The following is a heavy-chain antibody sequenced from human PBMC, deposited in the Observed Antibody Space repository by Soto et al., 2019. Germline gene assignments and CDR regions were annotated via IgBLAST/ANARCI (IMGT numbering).Heavy chain of an antibody. Sequence: GGSLRLSCAASGFTFSNAWMNWVRQAPGKGLEWVGRIKSKTDGGTTDYAAPVKGRFTISRDDSKNTLYLQMNSLKTEDTAVYYCSMNWNYEGWFDPWGQGTLVTVSS. V-gene: IGHV3-15*07. CDR3: SMNWNYEGWFDP. CDR2: IKSKTDGGTT. J-gene: IGHJ5*02. CDR1: GFTFSNAW. D-gene: IGHD1-7*01.